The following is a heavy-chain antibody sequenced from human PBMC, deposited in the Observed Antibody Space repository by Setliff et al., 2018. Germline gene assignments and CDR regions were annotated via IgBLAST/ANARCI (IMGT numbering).Heavy chain of an antibody. V-gene: IGHV3-48*04. Sequence: PGGSLRLSCAASRFTFSNYWMSWVRQAPGKGLEWVSYISSSGSTIYYADSVKGRFTISRDNAKNSLYLQMNSLRAEDTAVYYCALDGPYYYYGMDVWGQGTTVTVSS. CDR3: ALDGPYYYYGMDV. CDR1: RFTFSNYW. CDR2: ISSSGSTI. J-gene: IGHJ6*02.